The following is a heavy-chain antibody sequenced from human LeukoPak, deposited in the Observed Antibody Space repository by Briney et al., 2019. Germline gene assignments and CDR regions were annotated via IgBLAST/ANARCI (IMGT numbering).Heavy chain of an antibody. V-gene: IGHV4-4*07. J-gene: IGHJ4*02. CDR2: IHASGTT. CDR3: AREDGGARPLDY. D-gene: IGHD3-16*01. CDR1: GGSISTYF. Sequence: PSETLSLTCTVSGGSISTYFWTWIRQPAGKGLEWIGRIHASGTTNYNPSLKSRVTISVDTFKNQFSLNVTSLTAADTAVYYCAREDGGARPLDYWGQGTLVTVSS.